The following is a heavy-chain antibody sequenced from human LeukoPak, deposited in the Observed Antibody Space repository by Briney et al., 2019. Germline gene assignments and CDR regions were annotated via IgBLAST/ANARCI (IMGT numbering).Heavy chain of an antibody. Sequence: ASVKVSCKTSGYTFTNYGISWARQAPGLGLEWMGWISAYNGNTNYAQKVQGRVTMTTDTSTSTAYMELRSLRFDDTAVYYCARDQSVRLLQTRSTYFKHVFAIWGQGSMVTVSS. CDR1: GYTFTNYG. D-gene: IGHD4-17*01. CDR3: ARDQSVRLLQTRSTYFKHVFAI. V-gene: IGHV1-18*01. CDR2: ISAYNGNT. J-gene: IGHJ3*02.